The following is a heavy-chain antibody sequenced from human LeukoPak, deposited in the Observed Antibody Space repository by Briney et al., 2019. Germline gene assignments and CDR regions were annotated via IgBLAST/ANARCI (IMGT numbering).Heavy chain of an antibody. J-gene: IGHJ4*02. CDR1: GYTFTSYD. CDR2: MNPNSGNT. CDR3: ARGATYGWLQAGYGLEWLVY. V-gene: IGHV1-8*01. Sequence: ASMKVSCKASGYTFTSYDINWVRQATGQGLEWMGWMNPNSGNTGYAQKFQGRVTMTRNTSISTAYMELSSLRSEDTAVYYCARGATYGWLQAGYGLEWLVYWGQGTLVTVSS. D-gene: IGHD5-24*01.